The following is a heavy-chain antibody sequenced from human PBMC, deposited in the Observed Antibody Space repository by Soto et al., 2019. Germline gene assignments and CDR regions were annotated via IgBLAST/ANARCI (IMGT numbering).Heavy chain of an antibody. CDR3: AKAPSPSPNDYGDYYFDY. CDR1: GFTFSSYA. CDR2: ISGSGGST. J-gene: IGHJ4*02. Sequence: PGGSLRLSCAASGFTFSSYAMSWVRQAPGKGLEWVSAISGSGGSTYYADSVKGRFTISRDNSKNTLYLQMNSLRAEDTAVYYCAKAPSPSPNDYGDYYFDYWGQGTLVTVSS. D-gene: IGHD4-17*01. V-gene: IGHV3-23*01.